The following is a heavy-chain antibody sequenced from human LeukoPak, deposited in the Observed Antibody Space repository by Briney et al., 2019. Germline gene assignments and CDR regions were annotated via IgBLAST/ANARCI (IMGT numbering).Heavy chain of an antibody. V-gene: IGHV4-39*01. D-gene: IGHD2-8*01. J-gene: IGHJ4*02. CDR2: IYCSGST. CDR3: ARVVMRSSYFDY. Sequence: SETLSLTCTVSGGSISSSSYYWGWIRQPPGKGLEWIGSIYCSGSTYYNPSLKSRVTISVDTSKNQFSLKLSSVTAADTAVYYCARVVMRSSYFDYWGQGTLVTVSS. CDR1: GGSISSSSYY.